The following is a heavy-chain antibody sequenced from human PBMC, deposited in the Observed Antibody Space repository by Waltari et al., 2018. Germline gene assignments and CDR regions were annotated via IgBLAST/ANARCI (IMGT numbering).Heavy chain of an antibody. J-gene: IGHJ3*02. D-gene: IGHD6-25*01. V-gene: IGHV3-13*01. CDR3: ARDGAAVSPYSFDT. Sequence: EVQLVESGGGLVQPGGSLRLSCAASGFTFSNYDMHWVRQPIGKCLEWVSVVGFTGQTYYSDSMKGRFTVSRDNSKNSLYLQMNSLRADDTAVYYCARDGAAVSPYSFDTWGQGTMVTVSS. CDR1: GFTFSNYD. CDR2: VGFTGQT.